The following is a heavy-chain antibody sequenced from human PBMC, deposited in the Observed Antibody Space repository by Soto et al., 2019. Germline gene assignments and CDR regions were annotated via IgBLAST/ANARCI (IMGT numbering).Heavy chain of an antibody. CDR1: GGTFSSYA. D-gene: IGHD3-22*01. J-gene: IGHJ3*02. Sequence: ASVKVSCKASGGTFSSYAISWVRQAPGQGLEWMGGIIPIFGTANYAQKFQGRVTITADESTSTAYMELSSLRSGDTAVYYCARGDYYYDSSGYYHDAFDIWGQGTMVTVSS. CDR3: ARGDYYYDSSGYYHDAFDI. CDR2: IIPIFGTA. V-gene: IGHV1-69*13.